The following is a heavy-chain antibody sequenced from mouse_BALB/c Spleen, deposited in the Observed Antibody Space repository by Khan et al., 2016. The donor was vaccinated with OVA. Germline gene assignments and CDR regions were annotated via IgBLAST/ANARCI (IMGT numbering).Heavy chain of an antibody. CDR2: IFPGTGTT. V-gene: IGHV1S132*01. Sequence: QVRLQQSGAEVVKPGASVKLSCKTTGYTFTSYWIQWIEQRPGQGLGWIGQIFPGTGTTYYNENFKGKATLTVDTSSSTAYMQLSSLTFEDSAVYFCARGYFGNYEFVYWGQGTLVTVSP. CDR3: ARGYFGNYEFVY. D-gene: IGHD2-1*01. J-gene: IGHJ3*01. CDR1: GYTFTSYW.